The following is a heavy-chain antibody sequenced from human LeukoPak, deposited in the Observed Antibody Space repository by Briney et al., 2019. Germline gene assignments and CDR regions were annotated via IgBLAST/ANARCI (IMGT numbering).Heavy chain of an antibody. Sequence: PSETLSLTCTVSGDSISISNYYWGWIRQPPGEGLEWIGSIYYSGSAYYNPSLKSRVTISVDTSKNQFSLKLNSVTAADTAVYYCARLEYSGSYFDYWGQGTLATVSA. V-gene: IGHV4-39*07. CDR3: ARLEYSGSYFDY. CDR1: GDSISISNYY. CDR2: IYYSGSA. J-gene: IGHJ4*02. D-gene: IGHD1-26*01.